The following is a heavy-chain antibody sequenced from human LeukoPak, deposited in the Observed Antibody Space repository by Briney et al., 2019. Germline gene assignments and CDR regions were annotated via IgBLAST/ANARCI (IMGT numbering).Heavy chain of an antibody. J-gene: IGHJ4*02. CDR3: ARVRCSSNSCFPDY. CDR1: GFIFSNYW. V-gene: IGHV3-74*03. CDR2: VNNDGSST. Sequence: GGSLRLSCAASGFIFSNYWMHWVRQAPGKGLVWVSRVNNDGSSTTYADSVKGRFTISRDNAKNTLYLQMNSLRAEDTAVYYCARVRCSSNSCFPDYWGQGTLVTVSS. D-gene: IGHD2-2*01.